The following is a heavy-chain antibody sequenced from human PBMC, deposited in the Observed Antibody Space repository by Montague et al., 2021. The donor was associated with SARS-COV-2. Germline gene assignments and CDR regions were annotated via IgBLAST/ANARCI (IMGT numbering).Heavy chain of an antibody. CDR1: GGSISSYS. J-gene: IGHJ6*02. V-gene: IGHV4-59*08. CDR2: IFYSGST. D-gene: IGHD3-9*01. CDR3: ARLGLGGYDILTGYYQSGMDV. Sequence: SETLSLTCTVSGGSISSYSWSWIRQPPGKGLEWIGSIFYSGSTNYNPSLKSRVTISVDASKKQFSLKLSSVTAADTAVYYCARLGLGGYDILTGYYQSGMDVGGQGTTVTVSS.